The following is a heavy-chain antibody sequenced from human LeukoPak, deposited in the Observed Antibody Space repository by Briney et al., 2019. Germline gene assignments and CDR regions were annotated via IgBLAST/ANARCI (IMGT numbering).Heavy chain of an antibody. J-gene: IGHJ1*01. D-gene: IGHD3-3*01. CDR1: GGTFSSYA. Sequence: SVKVSCKASGGTFSSYAISWVRQAPGQGLEWMGGIIPIFGTANYAQKFQGRVTITTDESTGTAYMELSSLRSEDTAVYYCASLADSITIFGVASPAEYFQHWGQGTLVTVSS. CDR2: IIPIFGTA. CDR3: ASLADSITIFGVASPAEYFQH. V-gene: IGHV1-69*05.